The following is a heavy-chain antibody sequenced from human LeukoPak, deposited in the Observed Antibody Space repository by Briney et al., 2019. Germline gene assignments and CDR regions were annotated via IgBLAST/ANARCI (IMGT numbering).Heavy chain of an antibody. D-gene: IGHD3-10*01. CDR1: GFTFSSYA. CDR3: ARGPPITMVRGVSDY. CDR2: IYSGGST. V-gene: IGHV3-53*01. J-gene: IGHJ4*02. Sequence: PGGSLRLSCAASGFTFSSYAMSWVRQAPGKGLEWVSVIYSGGSTYYADSVKGRFTISRDNSKNTLYLQMNSLRAEDTAVYYCARGPPITMVRGVSDYWGQGTLVTVSS.